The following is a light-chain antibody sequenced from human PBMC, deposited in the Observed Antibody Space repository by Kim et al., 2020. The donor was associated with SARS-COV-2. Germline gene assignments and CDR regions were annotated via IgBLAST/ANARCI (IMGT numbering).Light chain of an antibody. CDR1: QRVSSY. CDR3: QQRSNWPPIT. V-gene: IGKV3-11*01. Sequence: SPGEEATLSCRAGQRVSSYVAWDQQKPGQAPRLLIYDASNRATGIPARFSGSGSGTDFTLTISSLEPEDFAVYYCQQRSNWPPITFGQGTRLEIK. J-gene: IGKJ5*01. CDR2: DAS.